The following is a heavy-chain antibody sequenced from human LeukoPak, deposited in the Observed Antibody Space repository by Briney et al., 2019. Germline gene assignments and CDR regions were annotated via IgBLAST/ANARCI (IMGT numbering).Heavy chain of an antibody. CDR2: IYYNEDT. J-gene: IGHJ3*01. CDR1: GVSIYTSTFY. V-gene: IGHV4-39*01. D-gene: IGHD2-15*01. CDR3: ARQLAAGNDGFDV. Sequence: SETLSLTCTVSGVSIYTSTFYWGWIRQPPGKGLEFIGSIYYNEDTFHNPSLKSRLTISVDTSTYQFSLRLSSVTAADTAVYYCARQLAAGNDGFDVWGQGAMVTVSS.